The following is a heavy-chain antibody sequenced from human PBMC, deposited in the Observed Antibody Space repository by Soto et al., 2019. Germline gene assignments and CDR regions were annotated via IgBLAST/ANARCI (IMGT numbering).Heavy chain of an antibody. CDR3: AKNLIRRSYYYYYMYV. CDR1: GFTFDDYT. Sequence: QPGGSLRLSCAASGFTFDDYTMHWVRQAPGKGLEWVSLISWDGGITYYADSVKGRFTISRDNSKNSLYMQMNSLRTEDTALYYCAKNLIRRSYYYYYMYVWGKGTTVTVSS. D-gene: IGHD3-10*01. CDR2: ISWDGGIT. J-gene: IGHJ6*03. V-gene: IGHV3-43*01.